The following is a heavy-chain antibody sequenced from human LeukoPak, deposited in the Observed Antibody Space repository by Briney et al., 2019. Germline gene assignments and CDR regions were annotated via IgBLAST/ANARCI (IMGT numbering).Heavy chain of an antibody. Sequence: ASVKVSCKASGYTFTGYYMHWVRQAPGQGLEWMGWINPNSGGTNYAQKFQGRVTLTRDTSSSTAYMELNMLRSDDTAVYYCARGGSYYERGDWFDPWGQGTLVTVSS. CDR1: GYTFTGYY. J-gene: IGHJ5*02. D-gene: IGHD1-26*01. V-gene: IGHV1-2*02. CDR3: ARGGSYYERGDWFDP. CDR2: INPNSGGT.